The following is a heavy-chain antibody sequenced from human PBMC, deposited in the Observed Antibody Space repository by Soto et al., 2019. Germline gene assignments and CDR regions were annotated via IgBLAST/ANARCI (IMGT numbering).Heavy chain of an antibody. CDR1: GGTFSSYA. Sequence: GASVKVSCKASGGTFSSYAISWVRQAPGQGLEWMGGIIPIFGTANYAQKFQGRVTITADESTSTAYMELSSLRSEDTAVYYCARANQLLIGQNYYGMDVWGQGTTVTVSS. CDR2: IIPIFGTA. D-gene: IGHD2-2*01. J-gene: IGHJ6*02. V-gene: IGHV1-69*13. CDR3: ARANQLLIGQNYYGMDV.